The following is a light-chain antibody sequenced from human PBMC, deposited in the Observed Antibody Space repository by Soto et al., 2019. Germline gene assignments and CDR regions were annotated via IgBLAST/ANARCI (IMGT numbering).Light chain of an antibody. J-gene: IGKJ2*01. CDR3: QQSYRAPPYT. CDR2: AAS. V-gene: IGKV1-39*01. CDR1: QSISSY. Sequence: DIQMTQSPSSLSASVGDRVTITCRASQSISSYLNWYQQKPGKAPKLLIYAASSLQRGVPSRFSGSGSGTDFTLTISSLQPEDFASYYCQQSYRAPPYTFGQGTKLEIK.